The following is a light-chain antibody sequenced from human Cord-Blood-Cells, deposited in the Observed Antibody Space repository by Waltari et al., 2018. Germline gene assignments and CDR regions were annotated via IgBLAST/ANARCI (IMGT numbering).Light chain of an antibody. V-gene: IGLV3-25*03. Sequence: SYELTQPPSVSVSPGQTARITCPGDSLPKPYAYWYQQKPGQAPLLVIYKDSERPSGIPERFSGSSSGTTVTLTISGVQAEDEADYYCQSADSSGTYYVFGTGTKVTVL. J-gene: IGLJ1*01. CDR2: KDS. CDR1: SLPKPY. CDR3: QSADSSGTYYV.